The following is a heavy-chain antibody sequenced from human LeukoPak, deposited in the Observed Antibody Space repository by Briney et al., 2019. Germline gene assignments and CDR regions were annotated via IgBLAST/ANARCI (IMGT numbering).Heavy chain of an antibody. V-gene: IGHV4-59*01. CDR3: ARGGSYRSFDY. D-gene: IGHD3-16*02. CDR2: IYYSGST. CDR1: GGSISSYY. J-gene: IGHJ4*02. Sequence: SETLSLTCTVSGGSISSYYWSWIRQPPGKGLEWIGYIYYSGSTNYNPSLKSRVTISVDTSKNQFYLKLSSVTAADTAVYYCARGGSYRSFDYWGQGTLVTVSS.